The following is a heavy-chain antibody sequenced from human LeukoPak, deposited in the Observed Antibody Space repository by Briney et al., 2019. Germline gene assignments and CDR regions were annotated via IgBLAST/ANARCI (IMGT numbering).Heavy chain of an antibody. Sequence: PSETLSLTCTVSGGSISNYYWNWIRQPPGKGLEWIGYIYYSGTTNYNPSLKGRVSISVDTSKNQFSLKLSSVTAADTAVYYCARDRRNWYFDLWGRGTLVTVSS. CDR2: IYYSGTT. J-gene: IGHJ2*01. CDR3: ARDRRNWYFDL. V-gene: IGHV4-59*01. CDR1: GGSISNYY.